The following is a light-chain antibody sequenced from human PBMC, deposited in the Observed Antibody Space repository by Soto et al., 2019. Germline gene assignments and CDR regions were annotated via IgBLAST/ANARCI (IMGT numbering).Light chain of an antibody. CDR3: SSYTTSNTRQIV. J-gene: IGLJ1*01. Sequence: QSALTQPASVSGSPGQSITISCPGTSSDVCGYNYVSWYQHHPGKAPKLIIYDVSNRPSGVSIRFSGSKSDNTASLTISGLQPEDEADYHYSSYTTSNTRQIVFGTGTKVTVL. CDR2: DVS. CDR1: SSDVCGYNY. V-gene: IGLV2-14*03.